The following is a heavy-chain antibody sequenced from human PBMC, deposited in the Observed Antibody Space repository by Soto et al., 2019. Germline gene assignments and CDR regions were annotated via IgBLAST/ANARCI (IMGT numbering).Heavy chain of an antibody. CDR3: ARDPAGYCGGDCYPYYFDY. CDR1: GYTFTSYA. J-gene: IGHJ4*02. V-gene: IGHV1-3*01. CDR2: INAGNGNT. Sequence: GASVKVSCKASGYTFTSYAMHWVRQAPGQRLEWMGWINAGNGNTKYSQKFQGRVTITRDTSASTAYMELSSLRSEDTAVYYCARDPAGYCGGDCYPYYFDYWGQGTLVTSPQ. D-gene: IGHD2-21*01.